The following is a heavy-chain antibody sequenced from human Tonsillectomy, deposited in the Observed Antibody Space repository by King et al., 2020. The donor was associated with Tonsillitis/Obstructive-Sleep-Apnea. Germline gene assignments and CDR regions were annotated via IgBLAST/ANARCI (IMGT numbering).Heavy chain of an antibody. CDR2: ISAYNGNT. D-gene: IGHD1-26*01. CDR1: GYTFTSYG. J-gene: IGHJ4*02. V-gene: IGHV1-18*01. CDR3: ARWAPSGSYSGHFDY. Sequence: VQLVESGVEVKKPGASVMVSCKASGYTFTSYGISWVRQAPGQGLEWMGWISAYNGNTNFAQKIQGRVSLTTDTSTRAAYMELRCLRSDDTAVYYCARWAPSGSYSGHFDYWGQGTLVTVSS.